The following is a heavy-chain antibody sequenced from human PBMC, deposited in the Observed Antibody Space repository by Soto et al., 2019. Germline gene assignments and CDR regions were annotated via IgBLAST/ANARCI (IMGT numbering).Heavy chain of an antibody. CDR3: AREPYGDSQYFDY. V-gene: IGHV3-30*04. Sequence: QVQLVESGGGMVQPGTSLRLSCTASGFTFNSLSLHWVRQGPDKGLEWVAVISFDGRVTYYADFVKGRFTFSRDNSKNTIYLQGNSLRAEDTAVYYCAREPYGDSQYFDYWGQGTLVTVSS. D-gene: IGHD2-21*02. J-gene: IGHJ4*02. CDR1: GFTFNSLS. CDR2: ISFDGRVT.